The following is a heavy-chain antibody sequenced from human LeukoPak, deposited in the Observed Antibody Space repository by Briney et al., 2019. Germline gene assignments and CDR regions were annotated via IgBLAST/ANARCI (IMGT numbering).Heavy chain of an antibody. CDR2: IRYDGNNK. Sequence: PGGSLRLSCVVSGFTLSNYGMHWVRQAPGKGLEWVAFIRYDGNNKSYADSVKGRFTISRDNSKNTLYLQMNSLRAEDTAVYYCAKDESYGGDMSVDYWGQGTLVTVSS. CDR1: GFTLSNYG. V-gene: IGHV3-30*02. CDR3: AKDESYGGDMSVDY. D-gene: IGHD4-23*01. J-gene: IGHJ4*02.